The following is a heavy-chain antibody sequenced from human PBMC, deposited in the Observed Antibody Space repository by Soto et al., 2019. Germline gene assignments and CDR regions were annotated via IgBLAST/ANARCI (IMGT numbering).Heavy chain of an antibody. CDR1: GYTFTSYG. CDR2: ISAYNGNT. V-gene: IGHV1-18*01. J-gene: IGHJ5*02. D-gene: IGHD2-2*01. CDR3: ARVDLQYQLPRRGWFDP. Sequence: QVQLVQSGAEVKKPGASVKVCCKASGYTFTSYGISWVRQAPGQGLEWMGWISAYNGNTNYAQKLQGRVTMTTDTSPSTAYMELRSLRSDDTAVYYCARVDLQYQLPRRGWFDPWGQGTLVTVSS.